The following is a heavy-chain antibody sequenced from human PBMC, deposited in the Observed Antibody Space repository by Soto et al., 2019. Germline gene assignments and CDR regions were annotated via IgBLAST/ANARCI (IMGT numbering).Heavy chain of an antibody. V-gene: IGHV1-2*02. Sequence: AAVKVSCKACGYTFTGYYMHWVRQAPGQGLEWMGWINPNSGGTNYAQKFQGRVTMTRDTSISTAYMELSRLRSDDTAVYYCARAGSGYYGSGSYRIPTNNWFDPWGQGTLVTVSS. CDR2: INPNSGGT. J-gene: IGHJ5*02. D-gene: IGHD3-10*01. CDR3: ARAGSGYYGSGSYRIPTNNWFDP. CDR1: GYTFTGYY.